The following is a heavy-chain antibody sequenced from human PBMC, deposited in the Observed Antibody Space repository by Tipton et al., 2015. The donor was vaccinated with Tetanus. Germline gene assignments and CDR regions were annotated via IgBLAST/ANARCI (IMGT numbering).Heavy chain of an antibody. J-gene: IGHJ4*02. Sequence: SLRLSCAASGFTFSNYWMSWVRQAPGRGLEWVASIKQDGSDKNYVDSVKGRFTISRDNAKNSLYLQMSNPRAEDTAVYYCARDASRYTYGSPYFDYWGQGTLVTVSS. CDR2: IKQDGSDK. CDR1: GFTFSNYW. D-gene: IGHD5-18*01. CDR3: ARDASRYTYGSPYFDY. V-gene: IGHV3-7*01.